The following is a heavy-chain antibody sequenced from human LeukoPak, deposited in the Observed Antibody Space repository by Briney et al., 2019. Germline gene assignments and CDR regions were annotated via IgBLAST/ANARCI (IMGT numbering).Heavy chain of an antibody. CDR3: ARSDYYDSSGYYLRPDYFDY. V-gene: IGHV4-59*01. CDR2: IYYSGST. D-gene: IGHD3-22*01. J-gene: IGHJ4*02. CDR1: GVSISSYY. Sequence: PSETLSLTCTVSGVSISSYYWSWLRQPPGKGLEWVGYIYYSGSTNYNPSLKSRVTISVDTSKNQFSLKLSSVTAADTAVYYCARSDYYDSSGYYLRPDYFDYWGQGTLVTVSS.